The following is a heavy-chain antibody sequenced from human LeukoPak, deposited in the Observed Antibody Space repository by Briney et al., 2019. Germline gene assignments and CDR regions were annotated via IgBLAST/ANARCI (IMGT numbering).Heavy chain of an antibody. J-gene: IGHJ4*02. Sequence: RGSLRLSCAASGFTFSSDSMNWVRQAPGKGLEWVSYISSSSSTIYYADSVKGRFTISSDNPKNSLYLQLNSLRADDTVVYYCARDRGSCWYEYWGQGTLVTVSS. CDR1: GFTFSSDS. CDR2: ISSSSSTI. CDR3: ARDRGSCWYEY. V-gene: IGHV3-48*01. D-gene: IGHD6-19*01.